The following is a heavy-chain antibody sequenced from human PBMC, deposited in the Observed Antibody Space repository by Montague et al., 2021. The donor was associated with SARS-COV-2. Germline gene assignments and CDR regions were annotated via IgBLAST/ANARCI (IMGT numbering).Heavy chain of an antibody. CDR1: GGSITRNYT. D-gene: IGHD3-10*01. CDR2: INYTGNT. V-gene: IGHV4-39*01. CDR3: ARPLVRGVPKAFDI. J-gene: IGHJ3*02. Sequence: SETLSLTCTVSGGSITRNYTWAWIRQPPGKGLEWVGNINYTGNTFTNPSLESRVTISVDASKNQFSLNLTSVTAADTAVYYCARPLVRGVPKAFDIWGQGALVIVSS.